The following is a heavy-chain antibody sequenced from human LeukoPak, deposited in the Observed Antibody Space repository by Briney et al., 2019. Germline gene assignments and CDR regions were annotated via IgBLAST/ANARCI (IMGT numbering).Heavy chain of an antibody. CDR2: ISSSGSYI. CDR1: GFTFSSYS. V-gene: IGHV3-21*01. CDR3: ARVGCRGGSCSSRGDYYYGMDV. J-gene: IGHJ6*02. Sequence: PGGSLRLSGAASGFTFSSYSMSWVRRAPGKGLDWVSYISSSGSYISSPDSVKGRFTISRDNTKNALFLQMNSLRGEDTAVYYCARVGCRGGSCSSRGDYYYGMDVWGQGTTVTVSS. D-gene: IGHD2-15*01.